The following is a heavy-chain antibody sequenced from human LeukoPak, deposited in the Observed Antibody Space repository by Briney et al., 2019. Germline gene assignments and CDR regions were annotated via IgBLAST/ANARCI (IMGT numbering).Heavy chain of an antibody. D-gene: IGHD6-13*01. CDR1: GFTFSTYS. Sequence: PGGSLRLSCAASGFTFSTYSMTWVRQAPGKGLEWVSYISTSSSTIYYADSVKGRFTISRDNAKNSLYLQMNSLRDEDTAVYYCARRQPSNNYYGMHVWGQGTTVTVSS. CDR2: ISTSSSTI. V-gene: IGHV3-48*02. J-gene: IGHJ6*02. CDR3: ARRQPSNNYYGMHV.